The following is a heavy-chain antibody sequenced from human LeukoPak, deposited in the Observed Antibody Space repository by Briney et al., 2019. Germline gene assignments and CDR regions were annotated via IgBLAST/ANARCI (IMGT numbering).Heavy chain of an antibody. CDR2: ISSSSSYI. CDR1: GFTFSSYS. Sequence: GGSLRLSCAASGFTFSSYSMNWVRQAPGKGLEWVSSISSSSSYIYYADSVKGRFTISRDNAKNSLYLRMNSLRAEDTAVYYCARAITPVPDAFDIWGQGTMVTVSS. V-gene: IGHV3-21*01. J-gene: IGHJ3*02. D-gene: IGHD3-10*01. CDR3: ARAITPVPDAFDI.